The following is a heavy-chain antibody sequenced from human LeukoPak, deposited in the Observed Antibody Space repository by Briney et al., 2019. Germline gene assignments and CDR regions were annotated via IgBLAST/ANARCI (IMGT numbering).Heavy chain of an antibody. V-gene: IGHV3-33*01. J-gene: IGHJ4*02. CDR1: GFTFSSYG. CDR2: IWYDGSNK. D-gene: IGHD3-16*02. CDR3: ARDRFWGTYRYHAY. Sequence: GGSLRLSCAASGFTFSSYGMHWVRQAPGKGLEWVALIWYDGSNKYYADSVKGRFTISRDNSKNTLYLQMDSLRAEDTAVYYCARDRFWGTYRYHAYWGQGTLVTVSS.